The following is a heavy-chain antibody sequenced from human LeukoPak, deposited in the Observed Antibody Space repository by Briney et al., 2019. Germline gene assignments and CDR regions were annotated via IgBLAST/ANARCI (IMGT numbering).Heavy chain of an antibody. CDR3: ASQGHMVATPYYFDY. J-gene: IGHJ4*02. D-gene: IGHD5-12*01. V-gene: IGHV4-34*01. Sequence: SETLSLTCAVYGGSFSGYYWSWIRQPPGKGLEWIGEINHSGSTNYNPSLKSRVTISVDTSKNQFSLKLSSVTAADTAVYYCASQGHMVATPYYFDYWGQGTLVTVSS. CDR2: INHSGST. CDR1: GGSFSGYY.